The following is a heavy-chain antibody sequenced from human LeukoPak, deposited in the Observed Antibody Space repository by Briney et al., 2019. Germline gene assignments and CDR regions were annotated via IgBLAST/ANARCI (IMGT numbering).Heavy chain of an antibody. Sequence: GASVKVSCKASGYTFTSYYMHWVRQAPGQGLEWMGWINPNNGGTNYAQKFQDRVTMTRDMSITTAYMELSRLRSDDTAVYFCARDQYYYDSSGQLYWGQGTLVTVSS. J-gene: IGHJ4*02. V-gene: IGHV1-2*02. CDR3: ARDQYYYDSSGQLY. CDR2: INPNNGGT. CDR1: GYTFTSYY. D-gene: IGHD3-22*01.